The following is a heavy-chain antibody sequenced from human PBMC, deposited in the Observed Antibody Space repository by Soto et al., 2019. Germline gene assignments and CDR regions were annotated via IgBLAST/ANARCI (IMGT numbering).Heavy chain of an antibody. J-gene: IGHJ5*02. CDR2: INHSGST. D-gene: IGHD2-15*01. Sequence: SETLSLTCAVYGGSFSGCYWSWIRQPPGKGLEWIGEINHSGSTNYNPSLKSRVTISVDTSKNQFSLKLSSVTAADTAVYYCARGRRDIVVVVAATGPVGGFDPWGQGTLVTVSS. CDR1: GGSFSGCY. V-gene: IGHV4-34*01. CDR3: ARGRRDIVVVVAATGPVGGFDP.